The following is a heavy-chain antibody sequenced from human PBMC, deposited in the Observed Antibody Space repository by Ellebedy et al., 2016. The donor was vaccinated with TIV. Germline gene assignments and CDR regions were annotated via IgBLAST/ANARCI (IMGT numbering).Heavy chain of an antibody. CDR2: INPNSGNT. Sequence: ASVKVSXKASGYTFTGYYMHWVRQAPGQGLEWMGWINPNSGNTGYAQKFQGRVTMTRNTSISTAYMELSSLRSEDTAVYYCARASIVVVNGFDPWGQGTLVTVSS. CDR3: ARASIVVVNGFDP. V-gene: IGHV1-8*02. CDR1: GYTFTGYY. D-gene: IGHD3-22*01. J-gene: IGHJ5*02.